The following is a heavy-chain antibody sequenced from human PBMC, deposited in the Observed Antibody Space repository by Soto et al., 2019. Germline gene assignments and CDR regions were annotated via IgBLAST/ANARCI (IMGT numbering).Heavy chain of an antibody. J-gene: IGHJ6*02. Sequence: QVQLVQSGAEVKKPGASVKVSCKASGYTFTGYYMHWVRQAPGQGLEWMGWINPNSGGTNYAQKVQGWVTMTRDTSISTAYMELSRLRSDDTAVYYCAREFMVRGAYGMDVWGQGTTVTVSS. D-gene: IGHD3-10*01. CDR1: GYTFTGYY. CDR2: INPNSGGT. V-gene: IGHV1-2*04. CDR3: AREFMVRGAYGMDV.